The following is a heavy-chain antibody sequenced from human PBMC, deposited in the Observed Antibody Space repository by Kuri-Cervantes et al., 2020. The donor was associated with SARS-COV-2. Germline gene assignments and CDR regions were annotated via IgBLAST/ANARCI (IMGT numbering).Heavy chain of an antibody. Sequence: GGSLRPSGAASGFTFSSYSMDWVRQAPGKGLEWVSYISHSGTTIYYADSVKGRFTISRDNAMNSLYLQMNSLRAECAALYFCSKDLGAGDYFYFYAMDVWGQGTTVPVSS. CDR1: GFTFSSYS. J-gene: IGHJ6*02. V-gene: IGHV3-48*04. D-gene: IGHD3-16*01. CDR3: SKDLGAGDYFYFYAMDV. CDR2: ISHSGTTI.